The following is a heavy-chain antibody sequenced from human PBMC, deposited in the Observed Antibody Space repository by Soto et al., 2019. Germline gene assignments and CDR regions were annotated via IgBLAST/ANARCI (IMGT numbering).Heavy chain of an antibody. V-gene: IGHV4-39*01. CDR1: GGSINSNNYY. CDR3: ARHVGSGSYADWYIDI. J-gene: IGHJ2*01. CDR2: IYYSGYT. D-gene: IGHD3-10*01. Sequence: ETLCPTCSVSGGSINSNNYYWGWIRQPPGKGLEWIGSIYYSGYTYYNPSLKSRITTSLDTSKNQVSLKLSSVTAADTAVYYCARHVGSGSYADWYIDIWGRGTLVTVSS.